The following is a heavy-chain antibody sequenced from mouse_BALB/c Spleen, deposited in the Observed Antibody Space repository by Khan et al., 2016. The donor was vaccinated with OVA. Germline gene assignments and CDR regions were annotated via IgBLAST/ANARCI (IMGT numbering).Heavy chain of an antibody. D-gene: IGHD2-13*01. CDR3: ARGGLPFAY. CDR2: IWSGGST. Sequence: QVQLKESGPGLVQPSQSLSITCTVSAFSLSSYGVHWVRQSPGKGLEWLGVIWSGGSTDFNAAFISRLSISKDNSKNQVFFKMNSLQTNDSAIYYCARGGLPFAYWGQGTLVTVSA. J-gene: IGHJ3*01. V-gene: IGHV2-2*02. CDR1: AFSLSSYG.